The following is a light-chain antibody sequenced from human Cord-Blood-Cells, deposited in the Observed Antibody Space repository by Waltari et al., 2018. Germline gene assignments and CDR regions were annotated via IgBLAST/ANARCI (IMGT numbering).Light chain of an antibody. V-gene: IGKV3-11*01. Sequence: EIALPQSPATLPLSPGERATLSCRASQSVSSYLAWYQQKPGQAPRLLIYDASNRATGIPARFSGSGSGTDFTLTISSLEPEDFAVYYCQQRSNWPLLTFGGGTKVEIK. CDR2: DAS. CDR1: QSVSSY. J-gene: IGKJ4*01. CDR3: QQRSNWPLLT.